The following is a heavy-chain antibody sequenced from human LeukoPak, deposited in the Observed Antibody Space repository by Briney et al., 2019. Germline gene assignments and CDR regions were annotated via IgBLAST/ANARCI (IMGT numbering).Heavy chain of an antibody. CDR2: ISGGSRHK. D-gene: IGHD6-13*01. J-gene: IGHJ4*02. CDR3: ARTANFAAGYYIDY. CDR1: GFTFSSYT. V-gene: IGHV3-21*01. Sequence: AGGSLRLSCAASGFTFSSYTMNWVRQAPGKGLEWVSSISGGSRHKYYADSVKGRFTISRDNAKNSLYLQMNSLRAEDTAVYYCARTANFAAGYYIDYWGQGTLVTVSS.